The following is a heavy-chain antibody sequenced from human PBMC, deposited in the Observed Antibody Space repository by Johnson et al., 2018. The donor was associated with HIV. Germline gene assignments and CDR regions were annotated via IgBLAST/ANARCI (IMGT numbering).Heavy chain of an antibody. CDR3: ARIPMPAATTRSDAFDI. Sequence: VKLVESGGGLVQPGGSLRLSCAASGFIVSSNYMSWVRQAPGKGLEWVSVIYASGNWYDAESVRGRFTISRDTSKNTVFLQMSSLRVEDSAVYFCARIPMPAATTRSDAFDIWGQGTMVTVSS. D-gene: IGHD6-13*01. CDR1: GFIVSSNY. J-gene: IGHJ3*02. CDR2: IYASGNW. V-gene: IGHV3-66*02.